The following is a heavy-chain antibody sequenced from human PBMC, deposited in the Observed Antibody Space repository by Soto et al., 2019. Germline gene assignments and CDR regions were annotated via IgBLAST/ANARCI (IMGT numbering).Heavy chain of an antibody. CDR1: GFTFSSYG. Sequence: QVQLVESGGGVVQPGRSLRLSCAASGFTFSSYGMHWVRQAPGKGLEWVAVISYDGSNKYYADSVKGRFTISRDNSKNTLYLQMNSLRAEDTAVYYCAGDGASYCTNGVCYLFDYWGQGTLVTVSS. J-gene: IGHJ4*02. D-gene: IGHD2-8*01. CDR3: AGDGASYCTNGVCYLFDY. CDR2: ISYDGSNK. V-gene: IGHV3-30*03.